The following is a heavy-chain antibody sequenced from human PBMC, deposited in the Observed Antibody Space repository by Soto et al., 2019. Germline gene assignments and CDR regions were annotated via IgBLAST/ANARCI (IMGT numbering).Heavy chain of an antibody. CDR1: GFSLNTDGEG. CDR3: AHSRNLITEDAQVGDFDY. D-gene: IGHD3-10*01. CDR2: IYWDDDE. V-gene: IGHV2-5*02. Sequence: QITLKESGPTQVKPTQTLTLTCSFSGFSLNTDGEGVGWVRQPPGEALEWLALIYWDDDERYRPSLKTRLTITKAPSKTQVVLILTNMDPVDTATYYCAHSRNLITEDAQVGDFDYWGQGTLVTVSS. J-gene: IGHJ4*02.